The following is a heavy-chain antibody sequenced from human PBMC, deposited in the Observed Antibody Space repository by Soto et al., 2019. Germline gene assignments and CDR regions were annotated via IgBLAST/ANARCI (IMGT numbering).Heavy chain of an antibody. CDR3: ARDGAVTVTTSYFDY. V-gene: IGHV1-69*12. CDR2: IIPLFGTT. J-gene: IGHJ4*02. Sequence: QVQLVQSGAEVQKPGSSVKVSCKASGGTFSRNAINWVRQAPGQGLEWMGGIIPLFGTTNYAQNFQGRVTITADESTNTAYMELSSLRSEDTAVYYCARDGAVTVTTSYFDYWGQGTLVSVSS. CDR1: GGTFSRNA. D-gene: IGHD4-17*01.